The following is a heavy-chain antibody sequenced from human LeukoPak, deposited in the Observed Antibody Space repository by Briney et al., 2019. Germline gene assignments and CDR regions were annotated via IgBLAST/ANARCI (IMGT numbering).Heavy chain of an antibody. D-gene: IGHD5-18*01. CDR2: INPNRGAA. Sequence: ASVKVSCKASGYTFSDYYIHWVRQAPGQGLEWMGWINPNRGAAMYAQRFQDRVTMTWDTSINTAYMDLSTLRSDDTALYYCARDRSTLGYRQFDYWGQGTPVIVSS. CDR3: ARDRSTLGYRQFDY. V-gene: IGHV1-2*02. J-gene: IGHJ4*02. CDR1: GYTFSDYY.